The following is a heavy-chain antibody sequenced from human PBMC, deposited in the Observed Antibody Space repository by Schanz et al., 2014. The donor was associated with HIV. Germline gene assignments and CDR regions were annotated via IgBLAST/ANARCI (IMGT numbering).Heavy chain of an antibody. Sequence: EVQLLESGGGVVQPGGSLRLSCAASGFTFSTFAMNWVRQAPGKGLEWVANIKRDGSDKYYLDSVKGRFTISRDNAKNSLSLQVNSLRSDDTAVYYCAREKTTLNWFDPWGQGTLVTVSS. CDR1: GFTFSTFA. D-gene: IGHD4-4*01. V-gene: IGHV3-7*03. CDR2: IKRDGSDK. J-gene: IGHJ5*02. CDR3: AREKTTLNWFDP.